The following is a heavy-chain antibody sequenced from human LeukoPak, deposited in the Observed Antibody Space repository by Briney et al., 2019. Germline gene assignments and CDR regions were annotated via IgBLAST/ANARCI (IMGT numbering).Heavy chain of an antibody. CDR1: GFTFSSYA. D-gene: IGHD2-2*01. Sequence: PGGSLRLSCAAFGFTFSSYAMSWVRQAPGKGLEWVSAISGSGGNTYYADSVKGRFAISRDNSKNTLYLQMNSLRAEDTAVYYCAKESCSSTSCYYYYYYMDVWGKGTTVIVSS. J-gene: IGHJ6*03. CDR2: ISGSGGNT. V-gene: IGHV3-23*01. CDR3: AKESCSSTSCYYYYYYMDV.